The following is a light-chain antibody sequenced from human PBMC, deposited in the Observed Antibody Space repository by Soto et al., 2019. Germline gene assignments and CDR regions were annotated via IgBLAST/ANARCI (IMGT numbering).Light chain of an antibody. V-gene: IGLV2-14*01. CDR3: GSYTSAHTLEGIV. CDR1: DTDIGGADY. J-gene: IGLJ2*01. CDR2: EVS. Sequence: ALTQPASVSGSPGQSITVSCTGTDTDIGGADYVSWYQQHPGKAPKLIIYEVSHRPSGISSRFSGSKSGTTASLTISRLQTEDEAHYFCGSYTSAHTLEGIVFGGGTKLTVL.